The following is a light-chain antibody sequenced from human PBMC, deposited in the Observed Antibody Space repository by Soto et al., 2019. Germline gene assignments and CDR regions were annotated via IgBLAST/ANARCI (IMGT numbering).Light chain of an antibody. V-gene: IGLV2-23*02. CDR3: CSYSGTVVYV. CDR1: GSDVGAYNL. Sequence: QSVLTQPASVSGAPGQSITISFAGTGSDVGAYNLVSWYQQHPGKAPKHSICEVNTRPSGISNRFSGSKSGDTASLTISGLQAEYDADYFCCSYSGTVVYVFGTGTKVTVL. CDR2: EVN. J-gene: IGLJ1*01.